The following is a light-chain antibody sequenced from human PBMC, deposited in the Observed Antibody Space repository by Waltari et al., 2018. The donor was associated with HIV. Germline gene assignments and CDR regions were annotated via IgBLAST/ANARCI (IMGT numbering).Light chain of an antibody. CDR1: SSNIGSNT. J-gene: IGLJ3*02. Sequence: QSVLTQPPSTSGPPGQRVTISCSGSSSNIGSNTVNWYQHLPGTAPKLLISGNNQRPSGVPDRFSGSKSGTSASLAISGLQSEDEADYYCAAWDDSLNGLWVFGGGTKLTVL. CDR2: GNN. CDR3: AAWDDSLNGLWV. V-gene: IGLV1-44*01.